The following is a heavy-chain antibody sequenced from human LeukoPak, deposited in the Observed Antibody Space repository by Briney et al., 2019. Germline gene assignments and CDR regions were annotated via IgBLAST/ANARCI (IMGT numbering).Heavy chain of an antibody. CDR3: ARDYGDYVLCDY. V-gene: IGHV3-21*01. Sequence: KPGGSLRLSCAASGFTFSSYSMTWVRQAPGKGLEWVSSISSSSSYIYYADSVKGRFTISRDNAKNSLYLQMNSLRAEDTAVYYCARDYGDYVLCDYWGQGTLVTVSS. J-gene: IGHJ4*02. CDR1: GFTFSSYS. CDR2: ISSSSSYI. D-gene: IGHD4-17*01.